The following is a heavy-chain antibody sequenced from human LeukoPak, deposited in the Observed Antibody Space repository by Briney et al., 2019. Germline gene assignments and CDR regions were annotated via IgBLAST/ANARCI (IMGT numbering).Heavy chain of an antibody. CDR1: GFIFSTYG. CDR3: AKDRVLATVVFDY. D-gene: IGHD5-24*01. V-gene: IGHV3-30*02. CDR2: VAYDGNNK. J-gene: IGHJ4*02. Sequence: GGSLRLSCAASGFIFSTYGMRWVRQAPGKGLEWVAFVAYDGNNKYYADSVKGRFTISRDNSKNTLYLQMNSLGAQDTAVYYCAKDRVLATVVFDYWGQGTLVTVSS.